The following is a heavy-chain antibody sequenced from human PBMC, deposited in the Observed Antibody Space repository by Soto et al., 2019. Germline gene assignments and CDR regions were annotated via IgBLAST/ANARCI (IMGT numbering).Heavy chain of an antibody. CDR2: IYYSGST. J-gene: IGHJ3*02. Sequence: PSETLSLTCTVSGGSISSGGYYWSWIRQHPGKGLEWIGYIYYSGSTCYNPSLKSRVTISVDTSKNQFSLKLSSVTAADTAVYYCGGEPSALNAFDIWGQGTMVTVSS. V-gene: IGHV4-31*03. CDR1: GGSISSGGYY. CDR3: GGEPSALNAFDI.